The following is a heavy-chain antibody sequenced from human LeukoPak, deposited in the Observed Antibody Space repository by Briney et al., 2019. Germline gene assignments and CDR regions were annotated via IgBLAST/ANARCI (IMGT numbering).Heavy chain of an antibody. J-gene: IGHJ4*02. CDR2: ISAYNGNT. D-gene: IGHD4-11*01. Sequence: ASVKVSCMASGYTFTSYGISWVRQAPGQGLEWMGWISAYNGNTNYAQKLQGRVTMTTDTSTSTAYMELRSLRSDDTAVYYCARDIPTVTPLDYWGQGTLVTVSS. CDR3: ARDIPTVTPLDY. CDR1: GYTFTSYG. V-gene: IGHV1-18*01.